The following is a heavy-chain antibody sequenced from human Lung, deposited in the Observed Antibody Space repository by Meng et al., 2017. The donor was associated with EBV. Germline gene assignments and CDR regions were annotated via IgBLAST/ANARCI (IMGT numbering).Heavy chain of an antibody. Sequence: EVQLLESVGGLVQPGGSLMLSCAGSCSTFTSCAMSWVRQAPGKGLEWVSAISGSGGTTYYADSVKGRFTISRDNSKNTLYLQMNSLRAEDTAVYYCAKDKGDEAVAALNWFDPWGQGTMVTVSA. D-gene: IGHD6-19*01. J-gene: IGHJ5*02. CDR3: AKDKGDEAVAALNWFDP. CDR2: ISGSGGTT. V-gene: IGHV3-23*01. CDR1: CSTFTSCA.